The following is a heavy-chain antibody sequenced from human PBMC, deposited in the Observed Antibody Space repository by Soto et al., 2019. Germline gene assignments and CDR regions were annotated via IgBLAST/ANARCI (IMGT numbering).Heavy chain of an antibody. J-gene: IGHJ4*02. Sequence: SETLSLTCAVSSGSISSSNWWSWVRQPPGKGLEWIGEIYHSGSTNYNPSLKSRVTISVDKSKNQFSLKLSSVTAADTAVYYCARARGQGGYDYFLYFDYWGQGTLVTVSS. D-gene: IGHD5-12*01. CDR1: SGSISSSNW. CDR3: ARARGQGGYDYFLYFDY. CDR2: IYHSGST. V-gene: IGHV4-4*02.